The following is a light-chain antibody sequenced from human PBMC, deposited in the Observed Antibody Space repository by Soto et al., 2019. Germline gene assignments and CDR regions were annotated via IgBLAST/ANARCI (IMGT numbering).Light chain of an antibody. CDR2: GAS. J-gene: IGKJ1*01. V-gene: IGKV3-20*01. CDR3: QQYSSTFWT. CDR1: QSISSSY. Sequence: EIVLTQSPGTLSLSPGERTTLSCRASQSISSSYLAWYQQKPGQAPRLLVYGASSRATGIPDRFSGSGSGTDFTLTISRLEPEDFALYYCQQYSSTFWTLGQGTKWISN.